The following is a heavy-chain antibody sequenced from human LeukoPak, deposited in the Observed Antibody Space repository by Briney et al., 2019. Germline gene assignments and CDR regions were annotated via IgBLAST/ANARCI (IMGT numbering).Heavy chain of an antibody. CDR1: GFTFSSYE. CDR3: ACTGFGDLGDAFDM. V-gene: IGHV3-48*03. J-gene: IGHJ3*02. Sequence: GGSLRLSCAASGFTFSSYEMNWVRQAPGKGLEWVSYISSSGSTIHYADSVKGRFTISRDNAKNSLYLQMNSLRAEDTAVYYCACTGFGDLGDAFDMWGQGTMVTVSS. D-gene: IGHD3-10*01. CDR2: ISSSGSTI.